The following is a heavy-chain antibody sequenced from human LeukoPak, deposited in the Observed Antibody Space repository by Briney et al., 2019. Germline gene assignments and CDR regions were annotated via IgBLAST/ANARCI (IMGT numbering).Heavy chain of an antibody. D-gene: IGHD6-19*01. V-gene: IGHV1-69*05. CDR1: GGTFSSYA. J-gene: IGHJ4*02. Sequence: SVKVSCKASGGTFSSYAISWVRQAPGQGLEWMGGIIPIFGTANYAQKFHGRVTITTDKSTSTAYMGLSSLRSEDTAVYYCAIGVAGQFFDYWGQGTLVTVSS. CDR3: AIGVAGQFFDY. CDR2: IIPIFGTA.